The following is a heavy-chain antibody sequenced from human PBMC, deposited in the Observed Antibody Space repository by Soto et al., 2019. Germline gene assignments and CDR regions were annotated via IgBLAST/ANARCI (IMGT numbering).Heavy chain of an antibody. Sequence: PGGSLRLSCAASGFTFEDHGLSWVRQAPGKGLEWVAGINWNGGSTVYAASVKGRFTISRDNAKNSLFLEANSLRVEDTALYFCARVPLLADYFDSWGQGTLVTVSS. J-gene: IGHJ4*02. V-gene: IGHV3-20*04. CDR3: ARVPLLADYFDS. CDR2: INWNGGST. CDR1: GFTFEDHG.